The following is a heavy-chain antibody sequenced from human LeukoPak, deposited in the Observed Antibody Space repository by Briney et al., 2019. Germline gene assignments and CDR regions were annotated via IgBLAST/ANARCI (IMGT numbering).Heavy chain of an antibody. CDR1: GGSISSYY. D-gene: IGHD6-13*01. V-gene: IGHV4-59*01. CDR3: ARDIAAAGVGVDY. J-gene: IGHJ4*02. Sequence: SETLSLTCTVSGGSISSYYWSWIRQPPGKGLEWIGYIYYSGSTNYNPSLKSRVTISVNTSKNQFSLKLSSVTAADTAVYYCARDIAAAGVGVDYWGQGTLVTVSS. CDR2: IYYSGST.